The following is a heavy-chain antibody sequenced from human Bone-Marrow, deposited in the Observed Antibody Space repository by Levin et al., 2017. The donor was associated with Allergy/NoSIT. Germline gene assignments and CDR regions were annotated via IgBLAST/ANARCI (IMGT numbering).Heavy chain of an antibody. J-gene: IGHJ2*01. CDR3: ARRTTRAAPVGRPFWYFDL. CDR1: GYSFTNFW. Sequence: LGESLKISCEASGYSFTNFWISWVRQMPGKGLEWMGRIDPSDSYTNYNPSLEGHVTFSVDKSTNTAYLQWSSLKSSDSGFYFCARRTTRAAPVGRPFWYFDLWGRGTLVNVSS. CDR2: IDPSDSYT. D-gene: IGHD2/OR15-2a*01. V-gene: IGHV5-10-1*01.